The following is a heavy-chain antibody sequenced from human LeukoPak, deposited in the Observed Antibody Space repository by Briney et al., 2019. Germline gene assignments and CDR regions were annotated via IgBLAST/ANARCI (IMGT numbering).Heavy chain of an antibody. CDR1: GFTFSSYS. D-gene: IGHD4-11*01. V-gene: IGHV3-48*04. J-gene: IGHJ3*02. CDR3: ARVRTTVTTRGAFDI. Sequence: PGGSLRLSCAASGFTFSSYSMNWVRQAPGKGLKWVSYISSSSSTIYYADSVKGRFTISRDNAKNSLYLQMNSLRAEDTAVYYCARVRTTVTTRGAFDIWGQGTMVTVSS. CDR2: ISSSSSTI.